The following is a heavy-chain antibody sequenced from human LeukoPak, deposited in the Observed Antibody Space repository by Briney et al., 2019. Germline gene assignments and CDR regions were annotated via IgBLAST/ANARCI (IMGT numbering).Heavy chain of an antibody. CDR2: ISSSGSTK. CDR3: ARHFGPGHMDV. CDR1: GFTFSTYN. D-gene: IGHD3-10*01. V-gene: IGHV3-48*01. Sequence: GGSLRLSCAASGFTFSTYNMNWVRQAPGKGLEWVSYISSSGSTKYYADSVKGRFTISRDNVKNSLYLQMNSLRVEDTAVYYCARHFGPGHMDVWGQGTTVTVSS. J-gene: IGHJ6*02.